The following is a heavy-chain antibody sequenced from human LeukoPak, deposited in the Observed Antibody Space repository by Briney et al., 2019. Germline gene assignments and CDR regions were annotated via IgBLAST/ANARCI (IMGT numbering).Heavy chain of an antibody. CDR3: ARDTGLLWFGEFPYYFDY. CDR2: ISSSSSYI. CDR1: GFTFSSYS. V-gene: IGHV3-21*01. J-gene: IGHJ4*02. Sequence: GGSLRLSCAASGFTFSSYSMNWVRQAPGKGLEWVSSISSSSSYIYYADSVKGRFTISRDNAKNSLYLQMNSLRAEDTAVYYCARDTGLLWFGEFPYYFDYWGQGTLATVSS. D-gene: IGHD3-10*01.